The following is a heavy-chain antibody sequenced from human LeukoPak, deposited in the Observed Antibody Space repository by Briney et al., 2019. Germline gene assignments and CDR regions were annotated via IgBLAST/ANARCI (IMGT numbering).Heavy chain of an antibody. V-gene: IGHV3-30*04. CDR2: ISYDGSNK. Sequence: PGGSLRLSCAASGFTFSSYAMHWVRQAPGKGLEWVAVISYDGSNKYYADSVKGRFTISRDNSKNTLYLQMNSLRAEDPAVYYCARDRAPYGDYLYYYYGMDVWGQGTTVTVSS. D-gene: IGHD4-17*01. CDR3: ARDRAPYGDYLYYYYGMDV. J-gene: IGHJ6*02. CDR1: GFTFSSYA.